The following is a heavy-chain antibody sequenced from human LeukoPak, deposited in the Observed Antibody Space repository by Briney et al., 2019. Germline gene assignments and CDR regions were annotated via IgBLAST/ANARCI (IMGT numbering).Heavy chain of an antibody. D-gene: IGHD3-10*01. CDR2: IYPGDSDT. V-gene: IGHV5-51*01. CDR3: ARHSYYGTGSYFEF. Sequence: GESLKISCKGSGYSFTTYWIGWVRQPPGKGLEWMGIIYPGDSDTRYSPSFQGQVTISADKSISTAYPQWSSLKASDTAIYYCARHSYYGTGSYFEFWGQGILVTVSS. J-gene: IGHJ4*02. CDR1: GYSFTTYW.